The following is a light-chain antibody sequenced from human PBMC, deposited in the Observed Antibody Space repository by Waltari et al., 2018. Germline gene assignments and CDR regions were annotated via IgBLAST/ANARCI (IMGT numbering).Light chain of an antibody. CDR1: QSIRSW. Sequence: DIQITQSPSSVSTSVGDRVTITCRASQSIRSWLAWYQQKPGKAPKLLIYTASTLQTGVPSRFSGSGSGTDFTLTISSLQPEDFATYYCQQASSFPWTFGQGTKVEV. J-gene: IGKJ1*01. V-gene: IGKV1-12*01. CDR3: QQASSFPWT. CDR2: TAS.